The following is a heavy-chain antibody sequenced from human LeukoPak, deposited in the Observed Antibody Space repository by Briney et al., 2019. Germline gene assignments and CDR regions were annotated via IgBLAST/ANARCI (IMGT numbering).Heavy chain of an antibody. CDR1: GFSLSTSGVG. CDR2: IYWNDDK. D-gene: IGHD6-13*01. V-gene: IGHV2-5*01. J-gene: IGHJ4*02. Sequence: ESGPTLVNPTQTLTLTCTFSGFSLSTSGVGVGWIRQPPGKALEWLALIYWNDDKRYSPSLKSRLTITKDTSKNQVVLTMTNMDPVDTATYYCAHTARIAAALLYYFDYWGQGILVTVSS. CDR3: AHTARIAAALLYYFDY.